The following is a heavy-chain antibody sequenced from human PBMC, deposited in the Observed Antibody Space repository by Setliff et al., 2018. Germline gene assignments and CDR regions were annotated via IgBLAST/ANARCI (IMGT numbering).Heavy chain of an antibody. V-gene: IGHV4-61*01. D-gene: IGHD3-16*01. J-gene: IGHJ4*02. CDR1: GGSISSSNYY. Sequence: SETLSLTCTVSGGSISSSNYYWSWIRQPPGKRLEWIGYIYYSGSTNYNPSLESRVTISVDTSKNQFSLRLNSATAADTAVYYCARLRGAFDYWGQGTLVTVSS. CDR2: IYYSGST. CDR3: ARLRGAFDY.